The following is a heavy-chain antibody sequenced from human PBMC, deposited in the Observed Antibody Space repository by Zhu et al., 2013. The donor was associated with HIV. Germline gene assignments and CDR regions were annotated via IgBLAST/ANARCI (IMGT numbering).Heavy chain of an antibody. Sequence: QVQLVQSGAEVKKPGSSVKVSCKASGGTFSSYAISWVRQAPGQGLEWMGGIIPIFGTANYAQKFQGRVTITADESTSTAYMELSSLRSEDTAVYYCAGLVQDGSGSYGNFDYWGQGTLVTVSS. J-gene: IGHJ4*02. CDR1: GGTFSSYA. D-gene: IGHD3-10*01. V-gene: IGHV1-69*12. CDR3: AGLVQDGSGSYGNFDY. CDR2: IIPIFGTA.